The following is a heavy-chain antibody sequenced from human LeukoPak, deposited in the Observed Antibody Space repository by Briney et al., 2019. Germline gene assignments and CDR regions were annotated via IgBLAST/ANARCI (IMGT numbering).Heavy chain of an antibody. CDR1: GFAFSSYW. J-gene: IGHJ4*02. CDR2: IKQDGSEK. Sequence: GGSLRLSCAASGFAFSSYWMSWVRQAPGKGLEWVANIKQDGSEKYYVDSVKGRFTISRDNAKNSLYLQMNSLRAEDTAVYYCARYYYDSSGFLDYWGQGTLVTVSS. CDR3: ARYYYDSSGFLDY. D-gene: IGHD3-22*01. V-gene: IGHV3-7*01.